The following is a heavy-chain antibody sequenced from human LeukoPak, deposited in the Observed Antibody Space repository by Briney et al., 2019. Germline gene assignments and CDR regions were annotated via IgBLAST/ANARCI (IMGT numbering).Heavy chain of an antibody. J-gene: IGHJ1*01. V-gene: IGHV3-23*01. D-gene: IGHD3-22*01. Sequence: GGSLRLSCAASGLTFSNYAMSWVRQAPGKGLEWVSAIAGSGGTTDSADSVKGRFTISRDNSKNTLYLQMNSLRAEDTAVYYCAKTRYYYDSSGYYPYFQHWGQGTLVTVSS. CDR1: GLTFSNYA. CDR3: AKTRYYYDSSGYYPYFQH. CDR2: IAGSGGTT.